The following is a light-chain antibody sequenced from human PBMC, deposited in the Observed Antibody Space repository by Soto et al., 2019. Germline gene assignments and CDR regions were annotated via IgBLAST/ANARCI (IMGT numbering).Light chain of an antibody. CDR3: QQYNNWPRT. CDR1: QSVSSD. J-gene: IGKJ1*01. Sequence: EIVMTQSPATLSVSPGEGATLSCRASQSVSSDLAWYQQKPGQAPRLLIYGASTRATGFPARFSGSGSGTGFTLTISSLQSEDFAVYYCQQYNNWPRTFGQGTKVDIK. CDR2: GAS. V-gene: IGKV3-15*01.